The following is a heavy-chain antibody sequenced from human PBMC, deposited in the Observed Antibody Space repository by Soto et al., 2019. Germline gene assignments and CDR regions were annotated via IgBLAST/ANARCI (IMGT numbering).Heavy chain of an antibody. D-gene: IGHD3-10*01. V-gene: IGHV3-33*01. Sequence: GESLKISCAASGFTFSSYGMHWVRQAPGKGLEWVAVIWYDGSNKYYADSVKGRFTISRDNSKNTLYLQMNSLRAEDTAVYYCARDQAYYYGSGSYYRVWGQGTLVTVSS. CDR2: IWYDGSNK. CDR1: GFTFSSYG. CDR3: ARDQAYYYGSGSYYRV. J-gene: IGHJ4*02.